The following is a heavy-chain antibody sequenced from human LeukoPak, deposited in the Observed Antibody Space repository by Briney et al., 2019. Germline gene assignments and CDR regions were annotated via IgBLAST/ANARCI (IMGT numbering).Heavy chain of an antibody. Sequence: ASVKVSCKASGYTFTGYYMHWVRQAPGQGLEWMGWINPSSGGTNYAQKFQGRVTMTRGTSISTAYMELSRLRSGDTAVYYCARGYSSGWYGYWGQGTLVTVSS. CDR1: GYTFTGYY. J-gene: IGHJ4*02. CDR3: ARGYSSGWYGY. D-gene: IGHD6-19*01. V-gene: IGHV1-2*02. CDR2: INPSSGGT.